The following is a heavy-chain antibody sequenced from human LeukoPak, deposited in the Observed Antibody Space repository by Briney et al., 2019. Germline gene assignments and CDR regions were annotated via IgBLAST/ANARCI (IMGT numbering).Heavy chain of an antibody. CDR3: ARGRSITILRGVAISDGFDI. CDR1: GFTFSTYS. J-gene: IGHJ3*02. D-gene: IGHD3-10*01. Sequence: RPGGSLRLSCAASGFTFSTYSMNWVRQAPGKGLEWVSSIATSSDYIYYAGSLKGRFTISRDNAKNSLYLHMNSLRPDDTAVYYCARGRSITILRGVAISDGFDIWGQGTKVTVS. V-gene: IGHV3-21*06. CDR2: IATSSDYI.